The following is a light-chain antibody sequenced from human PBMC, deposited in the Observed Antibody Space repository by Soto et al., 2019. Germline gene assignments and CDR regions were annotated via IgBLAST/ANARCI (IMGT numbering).Light chain of an antibody. V-gene: IGLV1-51*01. CDR2: DDN. CDR1: SSNIGGNS. CDR3: GSWDSSLSAYV. J-gene: IGLJ1*01. Sequence: QSVLTQPPSVSAAPGQKVTISCSGSSSNIGGNSVSWYQQRPGTAPKLLIYDDNKRPSGIPDRFSGSKSGTSATLGITGFQTGDEADYYCGSWDSSLSAYVFGTGTKVTVL.